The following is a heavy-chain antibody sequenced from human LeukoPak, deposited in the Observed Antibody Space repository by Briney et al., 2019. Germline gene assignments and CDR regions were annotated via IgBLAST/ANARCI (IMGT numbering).Heavy chain of an antibody. Sequence: VASVKVSCKASGYTFTGYYMHWVRQAPGQGLEWMGWINPNSGGTNYARKFQGRVTMTRDTSISTAYMELSRLRSDDTAVYYCARGYYYDSSGYLAENWFDPWGQGTLVTVSS. J-gene: IGHJ5*02. CDR1: GYTFTGYY. CDR2: INPNSGGT. CDR3: ARGYYYDSSGYLAENWFDP. V-gene: IGHV1-2*02. D-gene: IGHD3-22*01.